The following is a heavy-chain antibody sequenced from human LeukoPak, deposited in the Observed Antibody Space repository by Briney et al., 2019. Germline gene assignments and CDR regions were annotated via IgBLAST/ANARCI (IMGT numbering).Heavy chain of an antibody. CDR2: ISSGSTDI. D-gene: IGHD5-12*01. J-gene: IGHJ4*02. Sequence: VGSLRLSCAVSGFTLSNYNMNWVRQAPGKGLECVSSISSGSTDIHYVHSVKGRFTISRDNAKNSLYLQMSRLRAEDTAVYYCARDSYSGTDYWGQGTLVTVSS. CDR1: GFTLSNYN. V-gene: IGHV3-21*01. CDR3: ARDSYSGTDY.